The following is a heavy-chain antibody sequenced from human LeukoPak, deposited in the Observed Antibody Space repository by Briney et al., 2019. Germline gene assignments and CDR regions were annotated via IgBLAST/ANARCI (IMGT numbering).Heavy chain of an antibody. CDR2: IYYSGST. V-gene: IGHV4-39*01. CDR1: GGSISSSSYY. D-gene: IGHD4-17*01. CDR3: ARQTTTTRDLSAFDI. Sequence: SETLSLTRTVSGGSISSSSYYWGWIRQPPGKGLEWIGSIYYSGSTYYNPSLKSRVTISVDTSKNQFSLKLSSVTAADTAVYYCARQTTTTRDLSAFDIWGQGTMVTVSS. J-gene: IGHJ3*02.